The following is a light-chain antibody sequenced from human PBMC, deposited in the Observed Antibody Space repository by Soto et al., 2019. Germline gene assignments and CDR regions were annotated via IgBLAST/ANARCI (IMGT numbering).Light chain of an antibody. Sequence: EIVLTQSPATLSLSPGDRATISCRASHSVSSYLAWYQQRPGQAPRLLIYDVSSRATGLPTRFSGSGSGTDFNLTISSLEHEDFAVYYYQQRNSRYTFGPGTELEIK. CDR2: DVS. V-gene: IGKV3-11*01. CDR3: QQRNSRYT. CDR1: HSVSSY. J-gene: IGKJ2*01.